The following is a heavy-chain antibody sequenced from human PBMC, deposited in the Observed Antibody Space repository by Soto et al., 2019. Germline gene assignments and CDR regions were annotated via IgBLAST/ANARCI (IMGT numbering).Heavy chain of an antibody. V-gene: IGHV3-30*18. CDR1: GITFSSHG. CDR3: SQDYCCSTRCQFDT. Sequence: QVQLVESGGGVGQPGMSLRLSCVATGITFSSHGMHWVRQAPGKGLEWVEAISYDGTAKYYADSVKGRFTISSANSKKSWYSQMDSLRGDDTAGYYCSQDYCCSTRCQFDTWGDGTLVTVSS. CDR2: ISYDGTAK. D-gene: IGHD2-2*01. J-gene: IGHJ5*01.